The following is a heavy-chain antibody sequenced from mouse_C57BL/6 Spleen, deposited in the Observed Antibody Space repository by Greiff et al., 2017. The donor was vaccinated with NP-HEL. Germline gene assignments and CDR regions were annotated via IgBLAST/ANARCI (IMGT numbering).Heavy chain of an antibody. D-gene: IGHD1-1*01. CDR1: GFTFSDYY. Sequence: EVKVVESEGGLVQPGSSMKLSCTASGFTFSDYYMAWVRQVPEKGLEWVANINYDGSSTYYLDSLKSRFIISRDNAKNILYLQMSSLKSEDTATYYCAREGVLRWYFDVWGTGTTVTVSS. CDR3: AREGVLRWYFDV. V-gene: IGHV5-16*01. J-gene: IGHJ1*03. CDR2: INYDGSST.